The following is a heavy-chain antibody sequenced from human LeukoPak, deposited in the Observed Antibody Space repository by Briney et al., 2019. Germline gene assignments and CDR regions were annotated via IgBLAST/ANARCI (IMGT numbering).Heavy chain of an antibody. Sequence: GGSLRLSCAASGFTFDTYTMNWVRQAPGTGLEWVSYIDTTSTTMYYADSVKGRFTISRDKAKNSLYLQMNSLRVEDTAVYYCTRGLVVVAQYFQHWGQGTLVTVSS. D-gene: IGHD2-15*01. CDR2: IDTTSTTM. J-gene: IGHJ1*01. V-gene: IGHV3-48*01. CDR1: GFTFDTYT. CDR3: TRGLVVVAQYFQH.